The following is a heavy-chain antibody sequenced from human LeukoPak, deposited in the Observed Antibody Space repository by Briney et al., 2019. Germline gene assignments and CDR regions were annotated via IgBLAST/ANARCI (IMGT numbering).Heavy chain of an antibody. Sequence: PSETLSLTCAVSGGSISSGGYSWSWIRQPPGKGLEWIGYIYYSVNTYYSPSLKSRVTISVDTSKNQFSLKLSSVTAADTAVYYCARISSSNWYNERGAFDVWGQGTMVTVSS. D-gene: IGHD6-13*01. CDR3: ARISSSNWYNERGAFDV. CDR2: IYYSVNT. J-gene: IGHJ3*01. CDR1: GGSISSGGYS. V-gene: IGHV4-30-4*07.